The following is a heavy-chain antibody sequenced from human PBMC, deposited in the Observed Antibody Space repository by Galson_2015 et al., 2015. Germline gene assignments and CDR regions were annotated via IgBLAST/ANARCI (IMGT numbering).Heavy chain of an antibody. V-gene: IGHV3-23*01. CDR1: GFTFNSYA. Sequence: SLRLSCAASGFTFNSYAMSWVRQAPGKGLEWVSTIAGSGVSAYYADSVRGRFTIFRDTSKNTLYLQMNSLRAEETAVFYCAKMGTSIYGHFVSWGQGSLVTVSS. J-gene: IGHJ4*02. CDR2: IAGSGVSA. D-gene: IGHD1/OR15-1a*01. CDR3: AKMGTSIYGHFVS.